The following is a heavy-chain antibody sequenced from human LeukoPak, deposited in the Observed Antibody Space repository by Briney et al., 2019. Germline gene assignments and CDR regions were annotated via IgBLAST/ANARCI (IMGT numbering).Heavy chain of an antibody. J-gene: IGHJ6*03. Sequence: SVKVSFKASGVTFSSSAISWVRQAPGQGLEWIGGILPVFGTVNSAQKLQGRVTITKDDSTTTAYMELSSLRSEDTAVYYCATNPMTGYHLGDYYYFYMAVWGKGTTVTVS. CDR1: GVTFSSSA. V-gene: IGHV1-69*05. D-gene: IGHD1-20*01. CDR2: ILPVFGTV. CDR3: ATNPMTGYHLGDYYYFYMAV.